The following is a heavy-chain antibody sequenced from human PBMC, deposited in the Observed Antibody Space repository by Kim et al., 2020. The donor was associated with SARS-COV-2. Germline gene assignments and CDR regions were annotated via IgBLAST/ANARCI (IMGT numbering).Heavy chain of an antibody. D-gene: IGHD3-22*01. V-gene: IGHV3-7*01. CDR2: IKQDGSEK. CDR3: ARGAGYYDSSGYYYPYYYGMDV. J-gene: IGHJ6*02. CDR1: GFTFSSYW. Sequence: GGSLRLSCAASGFTFSSYWMSWVRQAPGKGLEWVANIKQDGSEKYYVDSVKGRFTISRDNAKNSLYLQMNSLRAEDTAVYYCARGAGYYDSSGYYYPYYYGMDVWGQGTTVTVSS.